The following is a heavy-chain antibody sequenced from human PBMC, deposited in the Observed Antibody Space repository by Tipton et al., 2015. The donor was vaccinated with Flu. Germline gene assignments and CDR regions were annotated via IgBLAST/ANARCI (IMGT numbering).Heavy chain of an antibody. CDR3: AREVATIGRWFDP. CDR1: GGSFSSYY. V-gene: IGHV4-39*07. J-gene: IGHJ5*02. CDR2: IYYSGST. Sequence: TLSLTCAVYGGSFSSYYWGWIRQPPGKGLEWIGSIYYSGSTYYNPSLKSRVTISVDTSKNQFSLKLSSVTAADTAVYYCAREVATIGRWFDPWGQGTLVTVSS. D-gene: IGHD5-12*01.